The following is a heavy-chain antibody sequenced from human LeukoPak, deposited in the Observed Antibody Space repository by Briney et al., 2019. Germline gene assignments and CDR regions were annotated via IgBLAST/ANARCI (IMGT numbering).Heavy chain of an antibody. D-gene: IGHD1-26*01. CDR1: GFTFSSYA. Sequence: PGGSLRLFCAASGFTFSSYAMSWVRQAPGKGLEWVSAISGSGGSTYYADSVKGRFTISRDNSKNTLYLQMNSLRAEDTAVYYCAKLPGVTVFKRVGARHSPSDYWGQGTLVTVSS. CDR3: AKLPGVTVFKRVGARHSPSDY. J-gene: IGHJ4*02. CDR2: ISGSGGST. V-gene: IGHV3-23*01.